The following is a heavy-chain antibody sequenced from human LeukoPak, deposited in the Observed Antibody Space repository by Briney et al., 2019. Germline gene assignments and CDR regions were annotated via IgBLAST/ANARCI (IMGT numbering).Heavy chain of an antibody. CDR3: ARAVYRSGGYYFDY. Sequence: GRSLRLSCAASGFTFSSYAMQWVRQAPGKGLEWVAVISYDGSDKNYADSVKGRFTISRDNSMDTLYLQMNSLRGEDTAVYYCARAVYRSGGYYFDYWGQGILVTVSS. D-gene: IGHD6-19*01. CDR2: ISYDGSDK. CDR1: GFTFSSYA. J-gene: IGHJ4*02. V-gene: IGHV3-30*04.